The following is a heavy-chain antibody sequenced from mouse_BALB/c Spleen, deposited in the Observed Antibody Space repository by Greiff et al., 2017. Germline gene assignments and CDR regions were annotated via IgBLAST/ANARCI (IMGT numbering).Heavy chain of an antibody. CDR2: ISYSGST. CDR3: ARYDYDDYYAMDY. Sequence: ESGPGLVKPSQSLSLTCTVTGYSITSDYAWNWIRQFPGNKLEWMGYISYSGSTSYNPSLKSRISITRDTSKNQFFLQLNSVTTEDTATYYCARYDYDDYYAMDYWGQGTSVTVSS. CDR1: GYSITSDYA. D-gene: IGHD2-4*01. J-gene: IGHJ4*01. V-gene: IGHV3-2*02.